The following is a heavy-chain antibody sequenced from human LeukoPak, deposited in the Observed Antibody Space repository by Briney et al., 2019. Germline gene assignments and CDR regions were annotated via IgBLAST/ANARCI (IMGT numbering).Heavy chain of an antibody. Sequence: ASVKVSCKASGYTFTSYGITWVRRAHGQGLEWLGWIRVYNGNTNYAKNFQDRVTMTTDTSTSTAYMELRSLRSDDTAVYYCARELGYGMDVWGQGTTVTVSS. V-gene: IGHV1-18*01. D-gene: IGHD6-6*01. J-gene: IGHJ6*02. CDR3: ARELGYGMDV. CDR1: GYTFTSYG. CDR2: IRVYNGNT.